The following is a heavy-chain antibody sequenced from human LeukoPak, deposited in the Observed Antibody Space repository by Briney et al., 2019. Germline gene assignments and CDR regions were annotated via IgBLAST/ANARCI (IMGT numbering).Heavy chain of an antibody. CDR3: ANGRGPTVTLPEFDY. CDR1: GFTFSNYG. J-gene: IGHJ4*02. Sequence: PGGSLRLSCAASGFTFSNYGMHWVRQAPGKGLEWVAVISFDGSKKYHADSVKGRFTISRDNSMNTLYLQMNSLRDEDTAVYYCANGRGPTVTLPEFDYWGQGTLVTVSS. V-gene: IGHV3-30*18. D-gene: IGHD4-17*01. CDR2: ISFDGSKK.